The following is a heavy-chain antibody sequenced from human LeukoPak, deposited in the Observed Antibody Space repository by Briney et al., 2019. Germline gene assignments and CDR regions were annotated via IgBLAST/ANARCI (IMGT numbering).Heavy chain of an antibody. CDR1: GYSFTGYY. J-gene: IGHJ4*02. CDR2: INPHSGDT. CDR3: ARWDGYSSSPDY. V-gene: IGHV1-2*02. Sequence: ASVKVSCKASGYSFTGYYMHWVRQAPGQGLEWMGWINPHSGDTGYAQKFQGRVTMTRDMSIATTYMELTRLRSDDTAFYYCARWDGYSSSPDYWGQGSLVTVSS. D-gene: IGHD6-13*01.